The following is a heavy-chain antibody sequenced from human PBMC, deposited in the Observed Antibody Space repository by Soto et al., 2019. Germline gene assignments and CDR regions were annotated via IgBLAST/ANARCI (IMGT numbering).Heavy chain of an antibody. CDR3: ARDSPIGSTFSGYDAIDS. CDR1: GVTFSTST. Sequence: SVKVSCKASGVTFSTSTFTWVRQAPGQGLEWMGRTIPLLNVADYAQDFQGRLTITADKSTSTTYMELTSLTSKDTAVYYCARDSPIGSTFSGYDAIDSWGQGTLVTVSS. V-gene: IGHV1-69*04. D-gene: IGHD5-12*01. CDR2: TIPLLNVA. J-gene: IGHJ4*02.